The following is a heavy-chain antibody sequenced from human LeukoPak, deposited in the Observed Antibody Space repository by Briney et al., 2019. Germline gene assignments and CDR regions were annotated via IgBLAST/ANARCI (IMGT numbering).Heavy chain of an antibody. CDR3: ARARHYYGSGSYSSFDP. J-gene: IGHJ5*02. V-gene: IGHV4-34*01. D-gene: IGHD3-10*01. CDR2: INHSGST. CDR1: GGSFSGYY. Sequence: SETLSLTCAVYGGSFSGYYWSWIRQPPGKGLEWIGEINHSGSTNYNPSLKSRVTISVDTSKNQFSLKLSSVTAADTAVYYCARARHYYGSGSYSSFDPWGQGTLVTVSS.